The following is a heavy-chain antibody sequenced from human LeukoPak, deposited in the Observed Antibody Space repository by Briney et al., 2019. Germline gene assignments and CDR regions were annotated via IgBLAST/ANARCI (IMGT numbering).Heavy chain of an antibody. V-gene: IGHV4-4*07. J-gene: IGHJ4*02. CDR1: GGSISCYY. CDR2: IYTSGST. CDR3: AIEYSSSSSFDY. Sequence: SETLSLTCTVSGGSISCYYWSWIRQPAGKGLEWIGRIYTSGSTNYNPSLKSRVTISVDTSKNQFSLKLSSVTAADTAVYYCAIEYSSSSSFDYWGQGTLVTVSS. D-gene: IGHD6-6*01.